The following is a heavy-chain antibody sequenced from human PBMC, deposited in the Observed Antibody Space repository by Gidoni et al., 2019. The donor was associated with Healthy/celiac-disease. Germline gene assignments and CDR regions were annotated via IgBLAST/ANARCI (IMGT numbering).Heavy chain of an antibody. CDR1: GFTVSSNY. J-gene: IGHJ4*02. Sequence: EVQLVESGGGLIQPGGSLRLSCAASGFTVSSNYMSWVRQAPGKGLEWVSVIYSGGSTYYADSVKGRFTISRDNSKNTLYLQMNSLRAEDTAVYYCTREGVHSSGWYGRYFDYWGQGTLVTVSS. V-gene: IGHV3-53*01. CDR3: TREGVHSSGWYGRYFDY. CDR2: IYSGGST. D-gene: IGHD6-19*01.